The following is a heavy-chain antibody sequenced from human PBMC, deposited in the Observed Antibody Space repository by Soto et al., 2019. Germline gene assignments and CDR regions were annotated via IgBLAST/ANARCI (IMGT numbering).Heavy chain of an antibody. CDR2: IYYSGST. V-gene: IGHV4-31*03. Sequence: PSETLSLTCTVSGGSISSGGYYWSWIRXHPGKGLEWIGYIYYSGSTYYNPSLKSRVTISVDTSKNQFSLKLSSVTAADTAVYYCARANDYYDILTGYYTMGFSGFDYRGQGTLVTVSS. CDR3: ARANDYYDILTGYYTMGFSGFDY. J-gene: IGHJ4*02. CDR1: GGSISSGGYY. D-gene: IGHD3-9*01.